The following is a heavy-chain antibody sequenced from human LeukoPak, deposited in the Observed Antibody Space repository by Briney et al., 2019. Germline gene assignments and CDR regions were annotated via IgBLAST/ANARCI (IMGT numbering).Heavy chain of an antibody. V-gene: IGHV3-30*04. D-gene: IGHD6-19*01. CDR2: ISYDGGNK. Sequence: GGSLRLSCAASGFTFSSYEMNWVRQAPGKGLEWVAVISYDGGNKYYADSVKGRFTISRDNSKNMLFLQMDSLKPEDTAVYYCAKDSSSGSYGAYFMDVWGKGTTVTISS. CDR3: AKDSSSGSYGAYFMDV. J-gene: IGHJ6*03. CDR1: GFTFSSYE.